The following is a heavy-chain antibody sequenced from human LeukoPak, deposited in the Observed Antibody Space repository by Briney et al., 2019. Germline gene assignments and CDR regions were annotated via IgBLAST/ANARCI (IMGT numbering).Heavy chain of an antibody. CDR3: ARLGHSGSYRGWFDP. CDR2: IYYSGST. CDR1: GGSISSYY. Sequence: SETLSLTCTVSGGSISSYYWSWIRQPPGKGLEWIGYIYYSGSTNYNPSLKSRVTISIDTSKNQFSLKLSSVTAADTAVYYCARLGHSGSYRGWFDPWGQGTLVTVSS. J-gene: IGHJ5*02. V-gene: IGHV4-59*01. D-gene: IGHD1-26*01.